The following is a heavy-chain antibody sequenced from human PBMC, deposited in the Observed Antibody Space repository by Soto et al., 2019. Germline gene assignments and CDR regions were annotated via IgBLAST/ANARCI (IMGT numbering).Heavy chain of an antibody. V-gene: IGHV1-8*01. CDR3: ARYCSGGSCEPGYYYGMDV. J-gene: IGHJ6*02. CDR2: MNPNSGNT. CDR1: GYTFTSYD. D-gene: IGHD2-15*01. Sequence: GASVKVSCKASGYTFTSYDINWVLQATGQGLEWMGWMNPNSGNTGYAQKFQGRVTMTRNTSISTAYMELSSLRSEDTAVYYCARYCSGGSCEPGYYYGMDVWGQGTTVTVSS.